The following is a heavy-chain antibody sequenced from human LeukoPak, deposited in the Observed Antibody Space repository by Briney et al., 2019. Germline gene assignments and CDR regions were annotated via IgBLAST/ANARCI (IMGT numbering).Heavy chain of an antibody. V-gene: IGHV3-33*01. D-gene: IGHD2/OR15-2a*01. CDR1: GFIFGSYG. CDR2: ICYDGSNK. Sequence: PGGSLRLSCAVSGFIFGSYGMHCVRQAPGKGLEWVALICYDGSNKYYTDSVKGRLTITRDNSKNTLYLQMNNLRAEDAAVYYCAREGPRGNSQFDYWGQGTLVTVSS. J-gene: IGHJ4*02. CDR3: AREGPRGNSQFDY.